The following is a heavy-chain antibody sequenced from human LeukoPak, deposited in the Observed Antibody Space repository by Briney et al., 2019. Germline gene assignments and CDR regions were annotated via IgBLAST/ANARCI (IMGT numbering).Heavy chain of an antibody. CDR3: VTLNGGSYYYYYMDV. V-gene: IGHV3-74*01. CDR2: INSDGSST. J-gene: IGHJ6*03. Sequence: GGSLRLSCAASGFTFSSYWMHWVRQAPGKGLVWVSRINSDGSSTSYADSVKGRFTISRDNAKNTLYLQMNSLRAEDTAVYYCVTLNGGSYYYYYMDVWGKGTTVTASS. D-gene: IGHD1-26*01. CDR1: GFTFSSYW.